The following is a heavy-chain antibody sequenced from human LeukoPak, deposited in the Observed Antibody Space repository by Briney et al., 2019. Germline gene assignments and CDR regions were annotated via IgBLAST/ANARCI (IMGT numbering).Heavy chain of an antibody. CDR1: GFTLSSYW. CDR3: ARAEPIYDSSGYFDY. D-gene: IGHD3-22*01. CDR2: INSDGSST. J-gene: IGHJ4*02. V-gene: IGHV3-74*01. Sequence: GGSLRLSCAASGFTLSSYWMHWVRQAPGKGLVWVSRINSDGSSTSYADSVKGRFTISRDNAKNTLYLQMNSLRAEDTAVYYCARAEPIYDSSGYFDYWGQGTLVTVSS.